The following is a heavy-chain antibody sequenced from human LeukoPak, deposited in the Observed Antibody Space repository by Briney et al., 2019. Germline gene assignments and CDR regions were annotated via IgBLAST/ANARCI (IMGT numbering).Heavy chain of an antibody. CDR2: IYSGGST. J-gene: IGHJ4*02. Sequence: GGSLRLSCAASGFTVSSNYMSWVRQAPGKGLEWVSVIYSGGSTYNADSVKGRFTISRDNSKNTLYLQMNSLRAEDTAVYYCAKDMKGIVGARADYWGQGTLVTVSS. CDR3: AKDMKGIVGARADY. CDR1: GFTVSSNY. V-gene: IGHV3-53*01. D-gene: IGHD1-26*01.